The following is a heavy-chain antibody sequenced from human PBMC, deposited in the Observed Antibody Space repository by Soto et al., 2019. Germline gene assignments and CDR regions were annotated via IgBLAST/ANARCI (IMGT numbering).Heavy chain of an antibody. CDR2: IYYSGNT. Sequence: SETLSLTCTVSGGSTSSDNYWSWIRQPPGKGLEWIGHIYYSGNTDYNPSLKSRLAISIDTSKNQFSLKLSSVTAADTAIYFCARAERFPRSWFDSWGQGTQVTVSS. CDR1: GGSTSSDNY. V-gene: IGHV4-30-4*01. J-gene: IGHJ5*01. CDR3: ARAERFPRSWFDS.